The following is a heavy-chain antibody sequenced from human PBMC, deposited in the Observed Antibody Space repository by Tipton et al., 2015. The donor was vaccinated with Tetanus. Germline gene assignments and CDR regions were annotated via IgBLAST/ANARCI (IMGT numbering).Heavy chain of an antibody. CDR3: AKDTHNDYGDRFDY. J-gene: IGHJ4*02. CDR2: ISSSSNTI. D-gene: IGHD4-17*01. Sequence: SLRLSCAASGFTFSTSSMNWVRQGPGKGLEWVSYISSSSNTIYYADSVQGRFTISRDNAKNSLYLQMNSLRAEDTALYYCAKDTHNDYGDRFDYWGQGTLVTVSS. V-gene: IGHV3-48*04. CDR1: GFTFSTSS.